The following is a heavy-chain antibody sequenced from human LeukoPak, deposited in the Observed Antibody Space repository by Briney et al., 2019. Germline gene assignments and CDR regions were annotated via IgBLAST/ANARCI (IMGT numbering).Heavy chain of an antibody. Sequence: ASVKVSCKASGYTFTSYYMHWVRQAPGQGLEWMGTINPSGGSTSYAQKFQGRVTMTRDTSTSTVYMELSSLRSEDTVVYYCARRESSMDYGDYPFDYWGQGTLVTVSS. CDR2: INPSGGST. CDR3: ARRESSMDYGDYPFDY. CDR1: GYTFTSYY. J-gene: IGHJ4*02. D-gene: IGHD4-17*01. V-gene: IGHV1-46*01.